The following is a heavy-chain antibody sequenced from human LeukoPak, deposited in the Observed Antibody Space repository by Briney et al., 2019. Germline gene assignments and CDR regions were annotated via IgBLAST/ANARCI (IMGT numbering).Heavy chain of an antibody. D-gene: IGHD3-10*01. CDR2: IYHGENT. CDR3: ARVRYYGSGEEIDP. J-gene: IGHJ5*02. Sequence: SETLSLTCTVSGGSISSGGYFWSWIRQNPGKGLEWIGYIYHGENTYYNPSLKGRVTISVDTSKNQFSLTLSSVTAADTAMYYCARVRYYGSGEEIDPWGQGTLVTVSS. V-gene: IGHV4-31*03. CDR1: GGSISSGGYF.